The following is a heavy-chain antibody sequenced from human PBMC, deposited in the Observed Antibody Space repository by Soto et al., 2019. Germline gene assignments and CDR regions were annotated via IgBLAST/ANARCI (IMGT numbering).Heavy chain of an antibody. D-gene: IGHD3-22*01. V-gene: IGHV4-30-4*01. CDR2: IYYSGST. CDR3: AREIPEYYYDSSGSSGWFDL. J-gene: IGHJ5*02. Sequence: PSETLSLTCTVSGDSISSMDNYWGWIRQSPGEGLDWIGYIYYSGSTYYNPSLKSRITISVDTSKNQFSLKVNSVTAADTAVYYCAREIPEYYYDSSGSSGWFDLCGQGTLVTVFS. CDR1: GDSISSMDNY.